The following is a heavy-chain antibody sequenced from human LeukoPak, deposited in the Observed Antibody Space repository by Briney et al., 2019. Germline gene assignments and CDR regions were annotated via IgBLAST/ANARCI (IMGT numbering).Heavy chain of an antibody. D-gene: IGHD5-24*01. CDR3: ARGDGYNFFDY. V-gene: IGHV3-11*05. CDR2: ISSSSTYT. CDR1: GFTFSDYY. J-gene: IGHJ4*02. Sequence: GGSLRLSCAASGFTFSDYYMTWIRQAPGKGLEWVSYISSSSTYTNYADSVKGRFTISRDNAKNSLYLQMNSLRAEDTAVYYCARGDGYNFFDYWGQGTLVTVSS.